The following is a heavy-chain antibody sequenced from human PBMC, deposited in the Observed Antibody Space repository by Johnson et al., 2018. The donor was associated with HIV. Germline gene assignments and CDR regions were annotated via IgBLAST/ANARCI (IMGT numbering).Heavy chain of an antibody. CDR3: ASRRVTGGAFDL. V-gene: IGHV3-20*04. CDR2: INWNGGST. D-gene: IGHD2-21*02. Sequence: VQLVESGGGLIQPGGSLRLSCAASGFTVSSNYMSWVRQAPGKGLEWVSGINWNGGSTGYADSVKGRFTISRDNAKNSLYLQVNSLRAEDTALYYCASRRVTGGAFDLWGQGTMVTVSS. CDR1: GFTVSSNY. J-gene: IGHJ3*01.